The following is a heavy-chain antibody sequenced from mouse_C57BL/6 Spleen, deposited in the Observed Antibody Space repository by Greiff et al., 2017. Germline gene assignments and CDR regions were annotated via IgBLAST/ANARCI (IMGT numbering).Heavy chain of an antibody. D-gene: IGHD2-3*01. CDR3: ASDGYSYAMDY. CDR1: GFTFSSYT. Sequence: EVMLVESGGGLVKPGGSLKLSCAASGFTFSSYTMSWVRQTPEKRLEWVATISGGGGNTYYPDSVKGRFTISRDNAKNTLYLQMSSLRSEDTALYYCASDGYSYAMDYWGQGTSVTVSS. J-gene: IGHJ4*01. V-gene: IGHV5-9*01. CDR2: ISGGGGNT.